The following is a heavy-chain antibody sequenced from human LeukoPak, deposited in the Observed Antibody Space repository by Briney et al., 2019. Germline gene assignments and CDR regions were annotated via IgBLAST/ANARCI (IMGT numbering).Heavy chain of an antibody. CDR1: GGSFSGYY. V-gene: IGHV4-34*01. Sequence: PSETLSLTCAVYGGSFSGYYWSWIRQPPGKGLEWIGEINHSGSTNYNPSLKSRVTMSVDTSKSQFSLKLSSVTAADTAVYYCARAPLAYCGGDCYYYFDYWGQGTLVTVSS. J-gene: IGHJ4*02. D-gene: IGHD2-21*02. CDR2: INHSGST. CDR3: ARAPLAYCGGDCYYYFDY.